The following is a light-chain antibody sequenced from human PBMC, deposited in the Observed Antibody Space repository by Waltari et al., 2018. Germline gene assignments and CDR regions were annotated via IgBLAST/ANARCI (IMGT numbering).Light chain of an antibody. Sequence: DIQMTQSPSTLSASVGDRVTITCRASQSISSWVAWYQQKPGTAPKLLICKASTLETGVPSRFSGSGFGTEFTLTISSLQPDDFATYYCQQYNTYSAFGPGTKVDI. CDR3: QQYNTYSA. CDR2: KAS. V-gene: IGKV1-5*03. CDR1: QSISSW. J-gene: IGKJ3*01.